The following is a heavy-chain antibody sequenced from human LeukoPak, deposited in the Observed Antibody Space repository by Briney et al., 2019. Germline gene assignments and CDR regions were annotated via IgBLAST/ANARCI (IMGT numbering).Heavy chain of an antibody. Sequence: PGGSLRLSCAASGFTFSSYGMHWVRQAPGEGLEWVAVISYDGSNKYYADSVKGRFTISRDNSKNTLYLQMNSLRAEDTAVYYCAKDSGKYGDYPRGFDPWGQGTLVTVSS. CDR3: AKDSGKYGDYPRGFDP. J-gene: IGHJ5*02. D-gene: IGHD4-17*01. CDR1: GFTFSSYG. V-gene: IGHV3-30*18. CDR2: ISYDGSNK.